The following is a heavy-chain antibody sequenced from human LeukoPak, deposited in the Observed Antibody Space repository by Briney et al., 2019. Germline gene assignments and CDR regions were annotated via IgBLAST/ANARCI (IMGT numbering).Heavy chain of an antibody. CDR1: GYTFTGYY. Sequence: ASVKVSCKASGYTFTGYYIHWVRQAPGQGLEWMGRINTDSGGAEYEQKFQGRVIMTRDTSISTAYVEVSGLTSDDTAVYYCARDFTSTPNWEFDYWGQGTLVTVSS. CDR2: INTDSGGA. V-gene: IGHV1-2*06. CDR3: ARDFTSTPNWEFDY. J-gene: IGHJ4*02. D-gene: IGHD1-26*01.